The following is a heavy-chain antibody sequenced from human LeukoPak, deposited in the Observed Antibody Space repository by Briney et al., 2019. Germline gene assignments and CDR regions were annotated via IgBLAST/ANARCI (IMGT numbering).Heavy chain of an antibody. V-gene: IGHV3-48*03. CDR1: GFTFSSYE. Sequence: GGSLRLSCAASGFTFSSYEMNWVRQAPGKGLEWVSYISSSGSTIYYADSVKGRFTISRDNAKNSLYLQMNSPRAEDTAVYYCARQTAIAPFDYWGQGTLVTVSS. D-gene: IGHD5-18*01. CDR2: ISSSGSTI. CDR3: ARQTAIAPFDY. J-gene: IGHJ4*02.